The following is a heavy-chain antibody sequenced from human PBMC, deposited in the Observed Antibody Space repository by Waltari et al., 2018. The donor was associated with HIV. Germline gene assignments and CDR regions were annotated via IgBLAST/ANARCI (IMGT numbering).Heavy chain of an antibody. CDR1: GFPFGSFS. Sequence: EVQLVQSGGGLVQPGGSRRLACVTSGFPFGSFSMSWVRQAPGKGLEWVANISKDSNKKNYVDSVKGRFIISRDNAGNSLFLDMTDLRGEDTGVYYCVRSASGHFDHWGQGALVIVSS. J-gene: IGHJ4*02. D-gene: IGHD2-15*01. CDR2: ISKDSNKK. V-gene: IGHV3-7*01. CDR3: VRSASGHFDH.